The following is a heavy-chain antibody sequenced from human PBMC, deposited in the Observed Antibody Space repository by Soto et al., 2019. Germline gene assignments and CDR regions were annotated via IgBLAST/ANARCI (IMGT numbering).Heavy chain of an antibody. CDR1: GFTFSGSA. J-gene: IGHJ4*02. V-gene: IGHV3-73*01. Sequence: GGSLRLSCAASGFTFSGSAVYWVRQASGRGLEWIGRIMTETHRYATVYTASVQGRFSISRDDSKNTAFLQMNSLRTEDTAVYYCSSSITGQENYWGQGTLVTVSS. CDR2: IMTETHRYAT. D-gene: IGHD1-20*01. CDR3: SSSITGQENY.